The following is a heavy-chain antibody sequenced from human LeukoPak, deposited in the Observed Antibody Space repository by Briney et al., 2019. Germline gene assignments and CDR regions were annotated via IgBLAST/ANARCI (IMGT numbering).Heavy chain of an antibody. CDR2: ISSYNGNT. CDR3: ARDLTSMVRGVIIPLVYFDY. Sequence: ASVKVSCKASGYTFTSYGISWVRQAPGQGVEWVGWISSYNGNTNYAQKLQGRVTMTTDTSTSTAYMELRGLRSDDTAVYYCARDLTSMVRGVIIPLVYFDYWGQGTLVTVSS. CDR1: GYTFTSYG. V-gene: IGHV1-18*01. J-gene: IGHJ4*02. D-gene: IGHD3-10*01.